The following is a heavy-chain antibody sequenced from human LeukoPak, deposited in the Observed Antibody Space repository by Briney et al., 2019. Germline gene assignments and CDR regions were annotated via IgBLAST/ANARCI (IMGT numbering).Heavy chain of an antibody. J-gene: IGHJ4*02. CDR1: GFTFTSNW. CDR2: VKRDGSEK. D-gene: IGHD3-3*01. V-gene: IGHV3-7*01. CDR3: AKYDFWSGFSYDY. Sequence: GGSLRLSCTASGFTFTSNWMSWVRQAPGQGLEWVANVKRDGSEKYYVESVKGRFTISRDNSKNSLYLQMNSLTVEDTALYYRAKYDFWSGFSYDYWGQGALVTVSS.